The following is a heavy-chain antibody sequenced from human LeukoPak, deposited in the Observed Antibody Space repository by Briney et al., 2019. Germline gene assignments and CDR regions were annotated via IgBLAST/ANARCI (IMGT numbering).Heavy chain of an antibody. CDR2: IKQDGSEK. V-gene: IGHV3-7*05. J-gene: IGHJ4*02. CDR1: GFTFSTYR. Sequence: PGGSLRLSCAASGFTFSTYRMSWVRQAPGKGLEWVANIKQDGSEKYYVDSVRGRFTVSRDNTNNSLYLQMSSMRAEDTAVYYCAREAAAAHSDYWGQGTLVTVSS. CDR3: AREAAAAHSDY. D-gene: IGHD6-13*01.